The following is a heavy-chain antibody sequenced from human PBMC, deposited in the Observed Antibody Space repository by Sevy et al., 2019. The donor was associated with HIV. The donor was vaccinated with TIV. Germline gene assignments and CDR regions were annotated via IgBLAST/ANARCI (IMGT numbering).Heavy chain of an antibody. Sequence: GGSLRLSCAASGFTFSSHEMNWVHQAPGKGLEWLSYSSSSGSSKYYEDSVKGRFTISRDNTKNSLYLQMNSLRAEDTAVYYCARGGRRIDVYNRKDAFDIWGQGTMVTVSS. D-gene: IGHD1-1*01. CDR2: SSSSGSSK. V-gene: IGHV3-48*03. CDR1: GFTFSSHE. CDR3: ARGGRRIDVYNRKDAFDI. J-gene: IGHJ3*02.